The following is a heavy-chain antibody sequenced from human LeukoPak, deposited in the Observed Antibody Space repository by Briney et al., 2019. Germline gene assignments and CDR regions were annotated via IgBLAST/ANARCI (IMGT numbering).Heavy chain of an antibody. J-gene: IGHJ3*02. CDR3: AKVRIYNYDPFDT. Sequence: PGGSLRLSCAASGFTSSSYAMSWVRQAPGKGLELVSGISGSGGSTYYADSVKGRFTISRDNSKNTLYLQMNTLRAEDTAVYYCAKVRIYNYDPFDTWGQGTMVTVSS. CDR2: ISGSGGST. D-gene: IGHD5-24*01. V-gene: IGHV3-23*01. CDR1: GFTSSSYA.